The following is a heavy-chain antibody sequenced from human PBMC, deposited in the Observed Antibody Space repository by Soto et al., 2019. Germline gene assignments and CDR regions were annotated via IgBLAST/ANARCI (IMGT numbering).Heavy chain of an antibody. Sequence: QVQLVESGGGVVQPGRSLRLSCAASGFSFSRYGMHWVRQAPDNGLEWVAVIWYDGSDKYYADSVKGRFTISRDNSKNTLYMEVNSLRAEDTAVYYCAKDRSSSLDAMDVWGQGTTVTVSS. CDR3: AKDRSSSLDAMDV. D-gene: IGHD6-13*01. V-gene: IGHV3-33*06. CDR2: IWYDGSDK. J-gene: IGHJ6*02. CDR1: GFSFSRYG.